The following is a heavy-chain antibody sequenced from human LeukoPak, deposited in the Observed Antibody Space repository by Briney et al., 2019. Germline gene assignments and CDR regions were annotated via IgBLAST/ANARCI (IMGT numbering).Heavy chain of an antibody. CDR2: IYYSGST. V-gene: IGHV4-59*01. D-gene: IGHD4-17*01. CDR3: ATDYGDGYWYFDL. CDR1: GGSISSYY. J-gene: IGHJ2*01. Sequence: SETLSLTCTVSGGSISSYYWSWIRQPPGKGLEWIGYIYYSGSTNYNPPLKSRVTISVHTSKNQFSLKLSSVTAADTAVYYCATDYGDGYWYFDLWGRGTLVTVSS.